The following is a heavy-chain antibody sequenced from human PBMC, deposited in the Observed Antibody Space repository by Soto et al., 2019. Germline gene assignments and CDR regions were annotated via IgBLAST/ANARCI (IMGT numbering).Heavy chain of an antibody. CDR2: IIPMFGTA. D-gene: IGHD2-21*01. V-gene: IGHV1-69*13. CDR3: AKLGFCGGDPCYPLDI. CDR1: GGTFSTYA. J-gene: IGHJ3*02. Sequence: ASVKVSCKAPGGTFSTYAISWVRQAPGQGLEWMGGIIPMFGTANYAQRFQDRVTITADESASTVYMDLSSLRSEDTAVYYCAKLGFCGGDPCYPLDIWGQGTKVTVSS.